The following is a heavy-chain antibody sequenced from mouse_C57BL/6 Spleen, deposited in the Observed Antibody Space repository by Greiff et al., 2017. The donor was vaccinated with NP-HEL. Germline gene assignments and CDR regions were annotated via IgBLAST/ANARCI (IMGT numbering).Heavy chain of an antibody. CDR1: GFTFSSYG. V-gene: IGHV5-6*01. CDR3: ARQTHYVPFAY. J-gene: IGHJ3*01. Sequence: EVHLVESGGDLVKPGGSLKLSCAASGFTFSSYGMSWVRQTPDKRLEWVATISSGGSYTYYPDSVKGRFTISRDNAKNTLYLQMSSLKSEDTAMYYCARQTHYVPFAYWGQGTLVTVSA. CDR2: ISSGGSYT. D-gene: IGHD1-1*02.